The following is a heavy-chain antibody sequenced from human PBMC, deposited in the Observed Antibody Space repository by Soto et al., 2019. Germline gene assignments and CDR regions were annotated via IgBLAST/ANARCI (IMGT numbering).Heavy chain of an antibody. J-gene: IGHJ4*02. V-gene: IGHV4-39*01. CDR1: GCSIWRGIVQ. D-gene: IGHD3-22*01. Sequence: SETLSLTCAVAGCSIWRGIVQWGWIRQPPGRGLEWIGSVHHSGTTYYNPSVKGRVTISVDTSSDRFSLKLASVTAADTAVFYCARHTEDTAAYYRYYFDNRGQGTQVS. CDR2: VHHSGTT. CDR3: ARHTEDTAAYYRYYFDN.